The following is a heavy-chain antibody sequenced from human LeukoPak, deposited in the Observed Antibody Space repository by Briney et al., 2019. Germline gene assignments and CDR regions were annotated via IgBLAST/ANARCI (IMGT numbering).Heavy chain of an antibody. J-gene: IGHJ6*03. D-gene: IGHD3-22*01. CDR2: INHSGST. CDR1: GGSSSGYY. V-gene: IGHV4-34*01. CDR3: ARVSSGYYYYYYYYMDV. Sequence: SETLSLTCAVYGGSSSGYYWSWIRQPPGKGLEWIGEINHSGSTNYNPSLKSRVTISVDTSKNQFSLKLSSVTAADTAVYYCARVSSGYYYYYYYYMDVWGKGTTVTVSS.